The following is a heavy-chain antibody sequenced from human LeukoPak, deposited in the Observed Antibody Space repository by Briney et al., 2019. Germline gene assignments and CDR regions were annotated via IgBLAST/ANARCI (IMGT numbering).Heavy chain of an antibody. V-gene: IGHV3-30-3*01. CDR3: ARADKRGYFYGLDV. D-gene: IGHD2-15*01. CDR1: GFPFSSYA. J-gene: IGHJ6*02. CDR2: ISYDGSNK. Sequence: QPGRSLRLSCAASGFPFSSYAMHWVRQAPGKGLEWVAVISYDGSNKYYADSVKGRFTISRDNSKNTLYLQMNSLRAEDTAVYYCARADKRGYFYGLDVWGQGTTVTVSS.